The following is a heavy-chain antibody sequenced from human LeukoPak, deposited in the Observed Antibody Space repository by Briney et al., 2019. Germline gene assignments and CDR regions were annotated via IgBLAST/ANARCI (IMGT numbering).Heavy chain of an antibody. V-gene: IGHV4-59*01. D-gene: IGHD6-6*01. J-gene: IGHJ6*03. Sequence: SETLSLTCTVSGGSISSYYRSWIRQPPGKGLEWIGYIYYSGSTNYNPSLKSRVTISVDTSKNQFSLKLSSVTAADTAVYYCARDSSSSKAYYYYYYMDVWGKGTTVTVSS. CDR1: GGSISSYY. CDR3: ARDSSSSKAYYYYYYMDV. CDR2: IYYSGST.